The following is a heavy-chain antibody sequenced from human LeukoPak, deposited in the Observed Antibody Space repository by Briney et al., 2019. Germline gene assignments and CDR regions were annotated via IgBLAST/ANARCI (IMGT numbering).Heavy chain of an antibody. V-gene: IGHV1-69*13. Sequence: GASVKVSCKASGGTFSSYAISWVRQAPGQGLEWMGGIIPIFGTANYAQKFQGRVTITADESTSTAYMELSSLRPEDTAVYYCARGSSWPSLDYWGQGTLVAVSS. CDR2: IIPIFGTA. D-gene: IGHD6-13*01. CDR3: ARGSSWPSLDY. CDR1: GGTFSSYA. J-gene: IGHJ4*02.